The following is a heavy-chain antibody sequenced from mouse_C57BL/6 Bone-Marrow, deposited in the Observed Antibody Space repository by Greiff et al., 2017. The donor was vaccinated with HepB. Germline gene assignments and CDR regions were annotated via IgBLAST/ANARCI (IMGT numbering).Heavy chain of an antibody. CDR2: IYPRSGNT. D-gene: IGHD2-4*01. Sequence: QVQLQHSGAELARPGASVKLSCKASGYTFTSYGISWVKQRTGQGLEWIGEIYPRSGNTYYNEKFKGKATLTADKSSSTAYMELRSLTSEDSAVYFCARSDYGFAYWGQGTLVTVSA. J-gene: IGHJ3*01. V-gene: IGHV1-81*01. CDR3: ARSDYGFAY. CDR1: GYTFTSYG.